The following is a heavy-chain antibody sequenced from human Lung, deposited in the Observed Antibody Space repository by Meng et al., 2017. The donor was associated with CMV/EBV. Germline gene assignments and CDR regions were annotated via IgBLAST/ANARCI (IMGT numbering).Heavy chain of an antibody. V-gene: IGHV4-61*01. CDR2: IYYSGST. Sequence: SETLSLXCTVSGGSVSSGSYYWSWIRQPPGKGLEWIGYIYYSGSTNYNPSLKSRVTISVDTSKNQFSLKLSSVTAADTAVYYCARLGGLRFAFWYGMDVWGQGTTVTVSS. J-gene: IGHJ6*02. CDR3: ARLGGLRFAFWYGMDV. D-gene: IGHD3-3*01. CDR1: GGSVSSGSYY.